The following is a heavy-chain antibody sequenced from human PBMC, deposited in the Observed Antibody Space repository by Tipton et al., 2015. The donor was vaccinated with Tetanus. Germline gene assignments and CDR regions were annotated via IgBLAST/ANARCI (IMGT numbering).Heavy chain of an antibody. D-gene: IGHD5-24*01. CDR3: ATREGGGSWFYFAC. CDR1: NFTFSRYY. Sequence: SLRLSCVGSNFTFSRYYMSWVRQTPGKGLEWVSSISIVGTYTHYADSMKGRFTISRDNARNTLYLQMDSLTVDDTAVYFCATREGGGSWFYFACWGQGALVTVSS. CDR2: ISIVGTYT. V-gene: IGHV3-11*06. J-gene: IGHJ4*02.